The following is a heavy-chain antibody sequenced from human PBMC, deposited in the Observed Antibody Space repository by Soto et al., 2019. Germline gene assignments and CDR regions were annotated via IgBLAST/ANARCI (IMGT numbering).Heavy chain of an antibody. J-gene: IGHJ3*02. Sequence: EVQLVESGGELVQPGRSLRLSCTGSGFTFGDYAMYWVRQAPGKGLEWVSGISWNRGTIDYADSVKGRFTISRDNGNNSVYLEMNSLRTEDTALYYCAKGLIIAAADDAFDIWGQGTVVTVSS. D-gene: IGHD6-13*01. CDR2: ISWNRGTI. CDR3: AKGLIIAAADDAFDI. V-gene: IGHV3-9*01. CDR1: GFTFGDYA.